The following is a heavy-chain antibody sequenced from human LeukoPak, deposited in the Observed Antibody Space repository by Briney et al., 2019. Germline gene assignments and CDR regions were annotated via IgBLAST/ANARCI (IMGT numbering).Heavy chain of an antibody. Sequence: GGSLRLSCAASGFTFSNYRMSWVRQAPGKGLEWVANIKQDGSEKFYVDSVKGRFTISRDDAENSLYLQMNSLRAEDTAVYYCARHYGGNLIDYWGQGRLVTVSS. CDR1: GFTFSNYR. V-gene: IGHV3-7*01. J-gene: IGHJ4*02. CDR2: IKQDGSEK. D-gene: IGHD4-23*01. CDR3: ARHYGGNLIDY.